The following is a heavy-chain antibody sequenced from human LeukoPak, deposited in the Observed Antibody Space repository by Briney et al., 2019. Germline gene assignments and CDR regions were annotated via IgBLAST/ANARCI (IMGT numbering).Heavy chain of an antibody. V-gene: IGHV3-48*03. CDR1: GFTFSSYG. Sequence: GGSLRLSCAASGFTFSSYGMNWVRQAPGKGPEWISYISRSGATIYYPDSVKGRFTISRDNAKNSLYLQMSSLGAEDTAIYYCSRDRGGGDIYFDYWGQGSLVSVSS. CDR3: SRDRGGGDIYFDY. J-gene: IGHJ4*02. CDR2: ISRSGATI. D-gene: IGHD2-21*02.